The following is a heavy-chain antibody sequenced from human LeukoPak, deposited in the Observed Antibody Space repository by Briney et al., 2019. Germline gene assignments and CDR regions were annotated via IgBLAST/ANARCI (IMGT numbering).Heavy chain of an antibody. CDR2: ISYDGSNK. CDR3: AKDLRQQQQTGFDP. Sequence: PGGSLRLSCAASGFTFSSYGMHWVRQAPGKGLEWVAVISYDGSNKYYADSVKGRFTISRDNSKNTLYLQMNSLRAEDTAVYYCAKDLRQQQQTGFDPWGQGTLVTVSS. D-gene: IGHD6-13*01. V-gene: IGHV3-30*18. CDR1: GFTFSSYG. J-gene: IGHJ5*02.